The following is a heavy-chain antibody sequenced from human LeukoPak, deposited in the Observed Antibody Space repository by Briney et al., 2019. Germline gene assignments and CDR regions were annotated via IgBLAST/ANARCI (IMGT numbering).Heavy chain of an antibody. CDR3: ARDLIVGATDYYYNGMDV. CDR1: GFIVGSNY. V-gene: IGHV3-53*01. CDR2: MYTGGST. J-gene: IGHJ6*02. Sequence: GGSLRLSCAASGFIVGSNYMSWVRQAPGKGLEWVSVMYTGGSTYYADSVKGRFTISRDNSKNTLYLQMNSLRAEDTAVYFCARDLIVGATDYYYNGMDVWGQGTTVTVSS. D-gene: IGHD1-26*01.